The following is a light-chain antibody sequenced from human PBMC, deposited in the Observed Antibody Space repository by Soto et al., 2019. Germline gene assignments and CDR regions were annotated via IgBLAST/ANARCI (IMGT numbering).Light chain of an antibody. CDR2: STS. CDR3: QQYGGSSWT. CDR1: QRISICY. J-gene: IGKJ1*01. Sequence: IVLTHSPGTLSFSPWYSSTLSFSASQRISICYLAWYQQQPGQAPRLLIHSTSTRATGIPDRFSGSGSGTDFTLTISKLEPGDFAVYYCQQYGGSSWTFGQGTKVDIK. V-gene: IGKV3-20*01.